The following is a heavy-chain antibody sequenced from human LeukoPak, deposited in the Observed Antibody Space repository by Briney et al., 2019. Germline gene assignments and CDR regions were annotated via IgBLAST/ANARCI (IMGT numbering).Heavy chain of an antibody. CDR3: ARAKSLPIYYYDSSGYYYYDY. CDR2: ISSSSSYT. Sequence: GGSLRLSCAASGFTFSDYYMSWIRQAPGKGLEWVSYISSSSSYTNYADSVKGRFTISRDNAKNSLYLQMNSLRAEDTAVYYCARAKSLPIYYYDSSGYYYYDYWGREPWSPSPQ. CDR1: GFTFSDYY. D-gene: IGHD3-22*01. J-gene: IGHJ4*02. V-gene: IGHV3-11*05.